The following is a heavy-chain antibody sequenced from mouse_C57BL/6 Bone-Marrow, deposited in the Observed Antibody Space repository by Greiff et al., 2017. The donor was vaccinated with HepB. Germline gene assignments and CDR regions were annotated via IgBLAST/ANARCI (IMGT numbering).Heavy chain of an antibody. CDR3: ERGAIPSTYSLYYFDY. CDR1: GYTFTDYY. J-gene: IGHJ2*01. D-gene: IGHD5-5*01. CDR2: IFPGSGST. V-gene: IGHV1-75*01. Sequence: QVQLQQSGPELVKPGASVKISCKASGYTFTDYYINWVKQRPGQGLEWIGWIFPGSGSTYYNEKFKGKATLTVDKSSSTAYMLLSSLTSEDSAVYFCERGAIPSTYSLYYFDYWGQGTTLTVSS.